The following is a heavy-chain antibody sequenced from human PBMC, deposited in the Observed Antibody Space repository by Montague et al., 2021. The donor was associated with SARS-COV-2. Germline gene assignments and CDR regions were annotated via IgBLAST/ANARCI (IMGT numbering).Heavy chain of an antibody. V-gene: IGHV4-34*01. Sequence: SETLSLTCAVYGGSFSGYYWTWIRQSPGKGLEWIGEINHSGSTNYSPSLKSRVAISVDTSKNQFSLKLNSVTAADTAIYYCARATVDINMILVVITSVNHYFDSWGQGTLVTVSP. D-gene: IGHD3-22*01. CDR3: ARATVDINMILVVITSVNHYFDS. CDR2: INHSGST. J-gene: IGHJ4*02. CDR1: GGSFSGYY.